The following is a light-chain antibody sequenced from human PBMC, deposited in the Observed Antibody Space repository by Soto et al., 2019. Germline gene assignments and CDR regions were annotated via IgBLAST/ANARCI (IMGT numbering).Light chain of an antibody. CDR1: SSNIGAGYD. Sequence: QSVLTQSPSVSGAPGQRVTLSCTGSSSNIGAGYDVHWYQQLPGAAPKLLIYDNNNRPSGVPDRFSGSKSGASASLAITGLQAEDEADYYCQSHDTRLSGYVFGTGTKVTVL. CDR2: DNN. V-gene: IGLV1-40*01. CDR3: QSHDTRLSGYV. J-gene: IGLJ1*01.